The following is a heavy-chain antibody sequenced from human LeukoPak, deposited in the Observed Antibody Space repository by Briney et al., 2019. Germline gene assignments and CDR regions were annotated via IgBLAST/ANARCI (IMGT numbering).Heavy chain of an antibody. Sequence: GGSLRLSCAASGFTFSSYSMNWVRQAPGKGLEWVSSISSSSSYIYYADSVKGRFTISRDNAKNSLYLQMNSLRAEDTAVYYCARVLYKFGVVIGSFDYWGQGTLVTVSS. D-gene: IGHD3-3*01. J-gene: IGHJ4*02. CDR1: GFTFSSYS. CDR2: ISSSSSYI. CDR3: ARVLYKFGVVIGSFDY. V-gene: IGHV3-21*01.